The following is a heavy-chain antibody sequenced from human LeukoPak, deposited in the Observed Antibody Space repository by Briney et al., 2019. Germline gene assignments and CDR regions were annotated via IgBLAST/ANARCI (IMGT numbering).Heavy chain of an antibody. D-gene: IGHD1-1*01. V-gene: IGHV1-8*03. CDR2: MNPNSGNT. CDR3: ARGLQLERLVWFDP. Sequence: ASVKVSCKASGYTFTSYDINWVRQATGQGLEWMGWMNPNSGNTGYAQKFQGRVTITRNTSISTAYMELSSLRSEDTAVYYCARGLQLERLVWFDPWGQGTLLTVSS. J-gene: IGHJ5*02. CDR1: GYTFTSYD.